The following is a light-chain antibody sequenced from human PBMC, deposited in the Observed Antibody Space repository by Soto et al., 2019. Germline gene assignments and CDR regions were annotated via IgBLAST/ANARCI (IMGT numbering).Light chain of an antibody. CDR3: QQYYNWPLT. Sequence: EIVMTQSPATLSVSPGERATLSCRASQSVSSSLAWYQHKPGQAPRLLIYGASTRATGIPARFRGSGSGTDFTLTISSLQSEDCAIYYCQQYYNWPLTFGPGTKVDIK. CDR1: QSVSSS. J-gene: IGKJ3*01. CDR2: GAS. V-gene: IGKV3-15*01.